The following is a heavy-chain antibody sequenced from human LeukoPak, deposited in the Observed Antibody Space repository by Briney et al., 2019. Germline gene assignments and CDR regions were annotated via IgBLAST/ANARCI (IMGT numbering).Heavy chain of an antibody. D-gene: IGHD5-18*01. V-gene: IGHV1-69*05. Sequence: SVKVSFKASGGTFSSYAISWVRQAPGQGLEWMGRIIPIFGTANYAQKFQGRVTITTDESTSTAYMELSSLRSEDTAVYYCARSSHKYSTFDYWGQGTLVTVSS. CDR1: GGTFSSYA. CDR3: ARSSHKYSTFDY. J-gene: IGHJ4*02. CDR2: IIPIFGTA.